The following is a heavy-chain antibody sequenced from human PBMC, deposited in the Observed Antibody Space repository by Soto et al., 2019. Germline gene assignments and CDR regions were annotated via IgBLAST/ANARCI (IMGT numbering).Heavy chain of an antibody. CDR2: IYYSGST. D-gene: IGHD4-17*01. V-gene: IGHV4-31*03. CDR1: GGSISSGGYY. J-gene: IGHJ3*02. Sequence: QVQLQESGPGLVKPSQTLSLTCTVSGGSISSGGYYWSWIRQHPGKGLEWIGYIYYSGSTYYNPSLKSRVTISVDTSKNQLSLKLSSVTAADTAVYYCARAASRGRRNDYGAIRDAFDIWGEGTMVTVSS. CDR3: ARAASRGRRNDYGAIRDAFDI.